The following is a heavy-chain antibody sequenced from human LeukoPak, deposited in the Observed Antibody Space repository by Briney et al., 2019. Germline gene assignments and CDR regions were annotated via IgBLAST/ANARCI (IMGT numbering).Heavy chain of an antibody. D-gene: IGHD6-6*01. CDR3: ARMTGGTGSSPWAYYYYMDV. CDR2: IFYSGTA. J-gene: IGHJ6*03. V-gene: IGHV4-59*13. Sequence: SETLSLTCTVSGGSINNYYWNWIRQSPGKGLEWIGYIFYSGTANYNPSLKSRVAISLGTSNNQFSLTLRSVTAADTAVYYCARMTGGTGSSPWAYYYYMDVWGKGTTVAVSS. CDR1: GGSINNYY.